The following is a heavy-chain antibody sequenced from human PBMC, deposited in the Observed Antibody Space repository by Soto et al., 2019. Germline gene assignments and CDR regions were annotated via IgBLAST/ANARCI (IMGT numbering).Heavy chain of an antibody. V-gene: IGHV1-69*02. J-gene: IGHJ4*02. CDR1: GDTFSSYT. CDR3: ARVPLRGDYGRLGYFDY. Sequence: ASVKVSCKASGDTFSSYTISWVRQAPGQGLEWMGRIIPILGIANYAQKFQGRVTITADKSASTAYMELSSLRSEDTAVYYCARVPLRGDYGRLGYFDYWGQGTLVTVSS. D-gene: IGHD4-17*01. CDR2: IIPILGIA.